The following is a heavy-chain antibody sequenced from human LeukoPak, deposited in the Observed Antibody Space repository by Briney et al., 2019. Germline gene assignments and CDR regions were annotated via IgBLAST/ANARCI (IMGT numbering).Heavy chain of an antibody. CDR3: ARDLFPSTTAYFDY. CDR2: ISSDGSYK. J-gene: IGHJ4*02. Sequence: GGSLRLSCAASGFTFSSHALHWVRQAPGKGLEWVAVISSDGSYKYYADSVKGRFTISRDDAKNSLYLQMNSLRAEDTAVYYCARDLFPSTTAYFDYWGQGTLVTVSS. V-gene: IGHV3-30*04. D-gene: IGHD4-11*01. CDR1: GFTFSSHA.